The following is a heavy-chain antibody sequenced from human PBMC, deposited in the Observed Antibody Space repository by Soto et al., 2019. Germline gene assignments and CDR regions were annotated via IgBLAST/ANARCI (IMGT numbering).Heavy chain of an antibody. J-gene: IGHJ6*02. CDR3: ARVVNYYYGMDV. Sequence: PSETLSLTCTVSCGSISSGDYYWSWIRQPPGKGLEWIGYIYYSGSTYYNPSLKSRVTISVDTSKNQFSLKLSSVTAADTAVYYCARVVNYYYGMDVWGQGTTVTVSS. CDR2: IYYSGST. CDR1: CGSISSGDYY. V-gene: IGHV4-30-4*01. D-gene: IGHD2-15*01.